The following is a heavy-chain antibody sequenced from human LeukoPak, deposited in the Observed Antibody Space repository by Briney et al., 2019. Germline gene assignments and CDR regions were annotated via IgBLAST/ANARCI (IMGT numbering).Heavy chain of an antibody. J-gene: IGHJ4*02. V-gene: IGHV3-23*01. CDR2: ISGSGGST. Sequence: GGSLRLSCAASGFTISSYAMSWVRQAPGKGLEGVSAISGSGGSTYYADSVKGRFTISRDNSKNTLYLQMNSLRAEDTAVYYCAKITKYYYDSSGYYGDYWGQGTLVTVSS. CDR1: GFTISSYA. CDR3: AKITKYYYDSSGYYGDY. D-gene: IGHD3-22*01.